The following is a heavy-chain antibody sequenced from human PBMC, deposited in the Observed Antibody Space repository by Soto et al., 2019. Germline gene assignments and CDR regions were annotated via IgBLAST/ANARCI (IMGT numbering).Heavy chain of an antibody. CDR2: TYYRSKWYN. D-gene: IGHD6-19*01. V-gene: IGHV6-1*01. Sequence: PSPTRALTCAISVDSVSSNSAAWNCIRQSPSRGLEWLGRTYYRSKWYNDYAVSVKSRITINPDTSKNQFSLQLNSVTPEDTAVYYCARGSGWHAGHYYYYYGMDVWGQGTTVTVSS. CDR3: ARGSGWHAGHYYYYYGMDV. CDR1: VDSVSSNSAA. J-gene: IGHJ6*02.